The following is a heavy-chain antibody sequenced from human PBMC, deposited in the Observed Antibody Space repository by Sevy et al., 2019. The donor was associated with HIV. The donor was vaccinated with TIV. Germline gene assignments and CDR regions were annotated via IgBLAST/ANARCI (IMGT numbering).Heavy chain of an antibody. J-gene: IGHJ3*02. Sequence: ASVKVSCKASGYTFTGYYMHWVRQAPGQGLEWMGWINPNSGGTNYAQKFQGRVTMTRDTSISTAYMERSRLRSDDTAVYYCARDWYYYDSSGYQIRDAFDIWGQGTMVTVSS. D-gene: IGHD3-22*01. CDR2: INPNSGGT. V-gene: IGHV1-2*02. CDR1: GYTFTGYY. CDR3: ARDWYYYDSSGYQIRDAFDI.